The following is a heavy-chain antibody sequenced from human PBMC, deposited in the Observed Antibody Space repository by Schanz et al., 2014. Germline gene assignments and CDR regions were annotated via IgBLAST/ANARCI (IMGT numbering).Heavy chain of an antibody. CDR3: AKTLFPGGTQTFGN. D-gene: IGHD2-8*02. V-gene: IGHV3-23*04. Sequence: EAHLVESGGGLVKPGGSLTLSCAASRFTVTNAWMSWVRQAPGKGLEWVSVIGVDGTTTYYADSVKGRFTISRDNSKNTLYLQMNSLRPEDTAVYYCAKTLFPGGTQTFGNWGRGTLXTVSS. CDR2: IGVDGTTT. J-gene: IGHJ4*02. CDR1: RFTVTNAW.